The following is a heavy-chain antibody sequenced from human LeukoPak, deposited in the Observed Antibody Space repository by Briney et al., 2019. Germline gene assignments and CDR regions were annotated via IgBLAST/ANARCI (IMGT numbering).Heavy chain of an antibody. CDR2: IYSGGST. D-gene: IGHD2-15*01. CDR1: GFTVSSNY. J-gene: IGHJ4*02. Sequence: GGSLRLSCAASGFTVSSNYMSWVRQAPGKGLEWVSVIYSGGSTYYADSVKGRFTISRHNSKNTLYLQMNSLRAEDTAVYYCAKGPGRGSVYYLDYWGQGTLVTVSS. CDR3: AKGPGRGSVYYLDY. V-gene: IGHV3-53*01.